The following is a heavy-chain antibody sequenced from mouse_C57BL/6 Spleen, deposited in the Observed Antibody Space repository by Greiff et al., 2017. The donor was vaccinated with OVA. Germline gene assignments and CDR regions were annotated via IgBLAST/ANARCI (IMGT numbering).Heavy chain of an antibody. CDR3: AGYYGRSYPYCYAMDY. V-gene: IGHV1-82*01. CDR2: IYPGDGDT. D-gene: IGHD1-1*01. CDR1: GYAFSSSW. Sequence: QVQLQQSGPELVKPGASVKISCTASGYAFSSSWMNWVRQRPGKGLEWIGRIYPGDGDTNYNGKFKGKATLTADKSSSTAYMQLSSLTSEDSAVYFCAGYYGRSYPYCYAMDYWGQGTSVTVSS. J-gene: IGHJ4*01.